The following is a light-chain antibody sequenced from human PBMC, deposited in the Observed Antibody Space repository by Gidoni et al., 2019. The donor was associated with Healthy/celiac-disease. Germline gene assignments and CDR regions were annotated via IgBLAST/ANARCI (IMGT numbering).Light chain of an antibody. J-gene: IGKJ1*01. CDR2: KAS. CDR1: QSISSW. Sequence: DIQMTQSPSTLSASVGDRVTITCRASQSISSWLAWYPQKPGKAPKLLIYKASSLESGVPSRFSGSGSGTEFTLTISSLQPDDFATYYCQQYNSYSRTFGQXTKVEIK. CDR3: QQYNSYSRT. V-gene: IGKV1-5*03.